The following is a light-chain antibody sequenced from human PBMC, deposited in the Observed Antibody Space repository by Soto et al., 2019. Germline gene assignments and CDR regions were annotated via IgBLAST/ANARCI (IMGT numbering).Light chain of an antibody. V-gene: IGKV3-15*01. CDR2: DAS. CDR3: QQYGNSPLT. CDR1: QSVSRN. J-gene: IGKJ4*01. Sequence: VVMTQSPATLSVAPGERATLSCRASQSVSRNLAWYQQTRGQAPRLLMFDASTRATGIPARFSGSGSGTDFTLTISRLEPEDFAVYYCQQYGNSPLTFGGGTKVDI.